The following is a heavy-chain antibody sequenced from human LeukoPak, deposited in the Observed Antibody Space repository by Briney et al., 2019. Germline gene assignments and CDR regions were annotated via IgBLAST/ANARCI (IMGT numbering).Heavy chain of an antibody. D-gene: IGHD6-13*01. CDR1: GGSISSYY. Sequence: PSETLSLTCIVSGGSISSYYWSWIRQPPGKGLEWIGYIYYSGSTNYNPSLKSRVTISVDTSKNQFSLKLSSVTAADTAGYYCARSVLVRSGVYYYYYYGMDVWGQGTTVTVSS. V-gene: IGHV4-59*01. CDR3: ARSVLVRSGVYYYYYYGMDV. CDR2: IYYSGST. J-gene: IGHJ6*02.